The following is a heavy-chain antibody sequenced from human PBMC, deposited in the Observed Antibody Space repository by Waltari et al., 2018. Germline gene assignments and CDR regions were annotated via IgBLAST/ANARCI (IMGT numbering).Heavy chain of an antibody. D-gene: IGHD6-19*01. CDR3: VRLYNTGWYGFDY. Sequence: EVQLVESGGGLVQPGWSLRISCAASGFTFRTYWMSWVRKAPGKGLEWVANIKQHGSEKYSLDSVKVRFTSARDNAKNSLSLQMYSLRAEYTAVYFCVRLYNTGWYGFDYWGQGTLVTVSS. CDR2: IKQHGSEK. J-gene: IGHJ4*02. CDR1: GFTFRTYW. V-gene: IGHV3-7*01.